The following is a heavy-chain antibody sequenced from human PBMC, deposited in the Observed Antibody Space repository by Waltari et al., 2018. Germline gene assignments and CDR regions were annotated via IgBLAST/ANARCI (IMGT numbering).Heavy chain of an antibody. CDR3: ARDINLGSAYGMDV. CDR1: VFTCRIYN. D-gene: IGHD1-26*01. CDR2: ISTSGTDL. J-gene: IGHJ6*02. Sequence: VQLLESGGCLCKPGGSLGLSCEAPVFTCRIYNMNWTLQGPVKGLEWVSSISTSGTDLYKADSVKGRFTIAGDNAKNSLYLQVNSLRAEDTAVYYCARDINLGSAYGMDVWGQGTTVTVSS. V-gene: IGHV3-21*01.